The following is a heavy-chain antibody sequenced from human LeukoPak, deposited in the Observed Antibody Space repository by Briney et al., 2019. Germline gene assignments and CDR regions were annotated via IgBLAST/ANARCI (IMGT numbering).Heavy chain of an antibody. D-gene: IGHD3-22*01. V-gene: IGHV1-8*01. CDR3: ARGDSSGYYGGANWFDP. Sequence: RASVKVSCKASGYTFTSYDINWVRQATGQGLEWMGWMNPNSGNTGYAQKFQGRVTMTRNTSISTAYMELSSLRSEDTAVYYCARGDSSGYYGGANWFDPWGQGTLVTVSS. J-gene: IGHJ5*02. CDR2: MNPNSGNT. CDR1: GYTFTSYD.